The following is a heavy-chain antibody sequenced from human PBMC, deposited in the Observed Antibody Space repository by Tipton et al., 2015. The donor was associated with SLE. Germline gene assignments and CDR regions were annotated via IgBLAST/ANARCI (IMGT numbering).Heavy chain of an antibody. CDR3: ARRSWSFDY. V-gene: IGHV4-34*01. CDR2: IDHSGST. CDR1: GGSFSGYY. Sequence: LRLSCAVNGGSFSGYYWSWIRQPPGKGLEWIGEIDHSGSTNYNPSLKSRVTISVDTSKNQFYLKLSSVTAADTAAYYCARRSWSFDYWGQGTLVTVSS. D-gene: IGHD6-13*01. J-gene: IGHJ4*02.